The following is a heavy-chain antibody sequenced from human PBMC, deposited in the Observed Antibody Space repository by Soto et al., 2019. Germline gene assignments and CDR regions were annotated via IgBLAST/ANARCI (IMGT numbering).Heavy chain of an antibody. CDR2: ISSESTTI. V-gene: IGHV3-48*02. Sequence: EVQLVESGVGLVQPGGSLRLSCAASVFTFRSYSMHWVRQAPGKGLEWLSYISSESTTIYYTDSVKGRFNISRENATNSLDLQMNRLRDEDTAVYYCAREPSGGDDYPDPRASWCQGTLVPVSS. CDR1: VFTFRSYS. CDR3: AREPSGGDDYPDPRAS. J-gene: IGHJ5*02. D-gene: IGHD4-17*01.